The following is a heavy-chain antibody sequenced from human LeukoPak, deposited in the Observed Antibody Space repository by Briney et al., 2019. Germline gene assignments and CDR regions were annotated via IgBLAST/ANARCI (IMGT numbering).Heavy chain of an antibody. V-gene: IGHV1-69*06. CDR3: ARSSSFFGYFDL. CDR2: IIPIFGTA. J-gene: IGHJ2*01. CDR1: GGTFSSYA. D-gene: IGHD6-13*01. Sequence: ASVKVSCKASGGTFSSYAISWVRQAPGQGLEWMGGIIPIFGTANYAQKFQGRVTITADKSTRIAYMGLSSLRSEDTAVYYCARSSSFFGYFDLWGRGTLVTVSS.